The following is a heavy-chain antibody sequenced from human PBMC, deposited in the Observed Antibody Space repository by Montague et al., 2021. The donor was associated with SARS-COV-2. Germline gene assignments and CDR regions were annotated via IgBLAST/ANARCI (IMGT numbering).Heavy chain of an antibody. J-gene: IGHJ5*02. CDR3: ARLGDILTGYYHWFDP. CDR1: GGSISTSPYF. Sequence: SETLSLTCTVSGGSISTSPYFWGWIRQPPGKGLEWIGSIYYSGSTYYNPSLKSRVAISIDTSKNQFSLKLSSVTAADTAVYYCARLGDILTGYYHWFDPWGQGTLVTVSS. CDR2: IYYSGST. V-gene: IGHV4-39*01. D-gene: IGHD3-9*01.